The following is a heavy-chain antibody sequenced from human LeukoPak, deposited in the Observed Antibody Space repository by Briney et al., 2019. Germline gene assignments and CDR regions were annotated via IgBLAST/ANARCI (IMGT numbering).Heavy chain of an antibody. CDR2: IYYSGST. J-gene: IGHJ3*02. V-gene: IGHV4-59*01. CDR1: GGSISSYY. Sequence: SETLSLTCTVSGGSISSYYWSWSRQPPGKGLEWIGYIYYSGSTNYNPSLKSRVTISVDTSKNQFSLKLSSVTAADTAVYYCAREKGPAAGFDDAFDIWGQGTMVTVSS. D-gene: IGHD6-13*01. CDR3: AREKGPAAGFDDAFDI.